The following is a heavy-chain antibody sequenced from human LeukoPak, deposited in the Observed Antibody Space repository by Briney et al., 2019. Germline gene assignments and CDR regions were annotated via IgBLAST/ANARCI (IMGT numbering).Heavy chain of an antibody. CDR1: GFTFSSYY. V-gene: IGHV3-53*01. J-gene: IGHJ5*02. CDR3: ARAVGAHNWFDP. CDR2: IYSGGST. Sequence: GGSLRLSCAASGFTFSSYYMSWVRQAPGKGLEWVSVIYSGGSTYYADSVKGRFTISRDNSKNTLYLQMNSLRAEDTAVYYGARAVGAHNWFDPWGQGTLVTVS. D-gene: IGHD1-26*01.